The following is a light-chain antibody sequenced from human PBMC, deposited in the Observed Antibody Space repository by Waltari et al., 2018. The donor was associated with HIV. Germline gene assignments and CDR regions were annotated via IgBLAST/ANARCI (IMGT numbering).Light chain of an antibody. CDR2: GNN. CDR1: RSTIGSNF. J-gene: IGLJ2*01. CDR3: AAWDDSRVV. V-gene: IGLV1-47*01. Sequence: QSVLTQPPSASGTPGQRVTISCSGSRSTIGSNFVYWYQQLPGTAPKLLIYGNNQRPSGVPDRFSGSKSGTSASLAISGLRSEDEAAYYCAAWDDSRVVFGGGTKLTVL.